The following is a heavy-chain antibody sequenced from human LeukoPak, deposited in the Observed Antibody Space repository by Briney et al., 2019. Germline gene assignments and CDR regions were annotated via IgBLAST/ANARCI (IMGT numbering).Heavy chain of an antibody. CDR3: ARDEYSSSSPDAFDI. D-gene: IGHD6-6*01. Sequence: ASVKVSCKASGYTFTSYGISWVRQAPGQGLEWMGWISAYNGNTNYAQKLQGRVTMTTDTSTSTAYMELRSLRAEDTAVYYCARDEYSSSSPDAFDIWGQGTMVTVSS. CDR2: ISAYNGNT. V-gene: IGHV1-18*01. J-gene: IGHJ3*02. CDR1: GYTFTSYG.